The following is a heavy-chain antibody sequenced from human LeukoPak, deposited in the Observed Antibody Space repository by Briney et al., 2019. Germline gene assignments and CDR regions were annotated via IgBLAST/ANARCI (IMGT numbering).Heavy chain of an antibody. CDR3: ARARRFDY. J-gene: IGHJ4*02. CDR2: INHSGTT. Sequence: PSETLSLTCAVFGGSFSGDYWSWIRQPPGKGLEWIGEINHSGTTNYNPSLKSRVSISVDTSKNQFYLKLSSVTAADTAVYYCARARRFDYWGQGTLVTVSS. CDR1: GGSFSGDY. V-gene: IGHV4-34*01. D-gene: IGHD1-1*01.